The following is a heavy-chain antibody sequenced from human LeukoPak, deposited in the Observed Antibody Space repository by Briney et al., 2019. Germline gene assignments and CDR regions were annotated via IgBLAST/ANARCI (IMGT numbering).Heavy chain of an antibody. Sequence: SVKVPCKASGFTFTSSAVQWVRQARGQRLEWIGWIVVGSGNTNYAQKFQERVTITRDMSTSTAYMELSSLRSEDTAVYYCAADIYSSSSQYYYYYMDVWGKGTTVTVSS. CDR3: AADIYSSSSQYYYYYMDV. D-gene: IGHD6-6*01. J-gene: IGHJ6*03. CDR1: GFTFTSSA. V-gene: IGHV1-58*01. CDR2: IVVGSGNT.